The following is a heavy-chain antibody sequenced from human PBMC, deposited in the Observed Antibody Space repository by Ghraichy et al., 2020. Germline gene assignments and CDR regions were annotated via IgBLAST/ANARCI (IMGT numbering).Heavy chain of an antibody. J-gene: IGHJ3*02. V-gene: IGHV3-21*01. D-gene: IGHD3-10*01. CDR1: GFTFSSYS. CDR2: ISRTSSYI. CDR3: ARAYYYGSGSLYDAFDI. Sequence: LSLTCAASGFTFSSYSMNWVRQAPGKGLEWVSLISRTSSYIKNADSVKGRFTISRDNAKNSLYLQMNSLGAEDTAVYYCARAYYYGSGSLYDAFDIWGQGTMVTVSS.